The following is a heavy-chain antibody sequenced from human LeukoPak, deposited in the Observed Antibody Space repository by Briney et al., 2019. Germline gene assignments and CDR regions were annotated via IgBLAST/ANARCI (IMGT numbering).Heavy chain of an antibody. CDR1: GGSTSSYY. D-gene: IGHD5-24*01. J-gene: IGHJ6*04. CDR2: IYYSGST. Sequence: PSETLSLTCTVSGGSTSSYYWSWIRQPPGKGLEWIGYIYYSGSTNYNPSLKSRVTISVDTSKNQFSLKLSSVTAADTAVYYCARGQWLPDVWGKGTTVTVSS. CDR3: ARGQWLPDV. V-gene: IGHV4-59*01.